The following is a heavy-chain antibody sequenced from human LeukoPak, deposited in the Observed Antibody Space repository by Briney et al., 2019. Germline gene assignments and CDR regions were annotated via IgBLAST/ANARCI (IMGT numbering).Heavy chain of an antibody. D-gene: IGHD3-10*01. V-gene: IGHV1-18*01. J-gene: IGHJ4*02. CDR2: ISAYNGNT. CDR3: AKDYYGSGTYYQPAPKYFDY. CDR1: GYTFTSYG. Sequence: ASVKVSCKASGYTFTSYGISWVRQAPGQGLEWMGWISAYNGNTNYAQKLQGRVTMTTDTSTSTAYMELRSLRSDDTAVYYCAKDYYGSGTYYQPAPKYFDYWGQGTLVTVSS.